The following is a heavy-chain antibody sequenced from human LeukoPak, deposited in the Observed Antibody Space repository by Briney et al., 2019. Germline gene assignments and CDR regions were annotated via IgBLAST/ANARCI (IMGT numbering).Heavy chain of an antibody. CDR2: IDHSGST. V-gene: IGHV4-4*02. D-gene: IGHD5-24*01. CDR3: AREFWLQYYYMDV. Sequence: GSLRLSCAASGFTFSSYSMNWVRQPPGKGLKWIGEIDHSGSTNYNPSLKSRVTISLDKSKNQVSLKLNSVTAADTAVYYCAREFWLQYYYMDVWGKGTTVTVSS. CDR1: GFTFSSYS. J-gene: IGHJ6*03.